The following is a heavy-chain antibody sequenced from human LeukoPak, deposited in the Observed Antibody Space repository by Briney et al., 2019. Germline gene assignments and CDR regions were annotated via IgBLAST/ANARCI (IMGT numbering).Heavy chain of an antibody. D-gene: IGHD6-13*01. V-gene: IGHV1-2*02. J-gene: IGHJ4*02. CDR2: INPNSGAT. CDR3: ARAHPAAADFDY. CDR1: GYTFTGYY. Sequence: ASVKVSCKASGYTFTGYYMHWVRQAPGQGLEWMGWINPNSGATTYAQNFQGRVTMTRDTSTGTVYMELSRLMSDDTAVYFCARAHPAAADFDYWGQGTLVTVSS.